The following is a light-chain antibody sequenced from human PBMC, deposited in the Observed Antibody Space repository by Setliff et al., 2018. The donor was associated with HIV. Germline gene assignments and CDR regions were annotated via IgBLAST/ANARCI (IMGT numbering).Light chain of an antibody. CDR2: SNN. V-gene: IGLV1-44*01. CDR1: NSNIGSNT. Sequence: QSVLTQPPSASATPGQRATISCSGSNSNIGSNTVNWYQQLPGTAPKLLIYSNNQRPSGVPDRFSGSKSGTSASLAISGLQSEDEADYYCAAWDDRLTIYGFGTGTKVTVL. J-gene: IGLJ1*01. CDR3: AAWDDRLTIYG.